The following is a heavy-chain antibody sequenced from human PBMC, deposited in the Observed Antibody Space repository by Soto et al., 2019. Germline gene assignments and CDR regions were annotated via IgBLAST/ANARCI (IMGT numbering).Heavy chain of an antibody. CDR3: ARFPHYSSSWSNYYGMDV. CDR2: IIPILGIA. D-gene: IGHD6-13*01. J-gene: IGHJ6*02. Sequence: QVQLVQSGAEVKKPGSSVMVSCKASGGTFSSYTISWVRQAPGQGLEWMGRIIPILGIANYAQKFQGRVTITADKSTSTAYMELSSLRSEDTAVYYCARFPHYSSSWSNYYGMDVWGQGTTVTVSS. V-gene: IGHV1-69*02. CDR1: GGTFSSYT.